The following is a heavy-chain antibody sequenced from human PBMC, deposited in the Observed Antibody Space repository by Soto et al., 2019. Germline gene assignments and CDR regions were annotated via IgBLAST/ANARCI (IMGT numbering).Heavy chain of an antibody. Sequence: PSETLSLTCAVYGGSFSGYYWSWIRQPPGKGLEWIGEINHSGSTNYNPSLKSRVTISVDTSKNQFSLKLSSVTAADTAAYYCARGGRDGYGYPTNYYGMDFSAQGTTVT. D-gene: IGHD5-18*01. CDR3: ARGGRDGYGYPTNYYGMDF. J-gene: IGHJ6*02. CDR1: GGSFSGYY. CDR2: INHSGST. V-gene: IGHV4-34*01.